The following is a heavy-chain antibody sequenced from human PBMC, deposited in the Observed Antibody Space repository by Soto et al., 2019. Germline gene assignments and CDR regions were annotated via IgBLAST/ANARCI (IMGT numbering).Heavy chain of an antibody. V-gene: IGHV4-31*03. CDR1: GGSISSGGYY. J-gene: IGHJ5*02. Sequence: PSETLSLTCTVSGGSISSGGYYWSWIRQHPGKGLEWIGYIYYSGSTYYNPSLKSRVTISVDTSKNQFSLKLSSVTAADTAVYYCARTRAVSIAGNWFDPWGQGTLVTVSS. CDR2: IYYSGST. CDR3: ARTRAVSIAGNWFDP. D-gene: IGHD6-6*01.